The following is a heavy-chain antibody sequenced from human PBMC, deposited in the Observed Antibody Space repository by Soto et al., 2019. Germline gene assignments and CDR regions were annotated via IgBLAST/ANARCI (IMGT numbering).Heavy chain of an antibody. D-gene: IGHD2-21*01. J-gene: IGHJ5*02. CDR3: ARHWIAGSSIP. V-gene: IGHV4-39*01. Sequence: PSETLTLWGGVSGDSISSSSQSWGWIRQPPGKGLEWIGSIHYSGTPYYNPSLKSRVTIFVDTSKNQLSLKLSSVTAADTAVYYCARHWIAGSSIPWGQGTLVPLSS. CDR2: IHYSGTP. CDR1: GDSISSSSQS.